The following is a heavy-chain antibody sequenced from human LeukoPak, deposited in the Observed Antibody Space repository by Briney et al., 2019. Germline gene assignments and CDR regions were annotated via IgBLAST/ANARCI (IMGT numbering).Heavy chain of an antibody. J-gene: IGHJ6*02. V-gene: IGHV1-24*01. CDR1: GYTLTELS. D-gene: IGHD6-13*01. Sequence: GASVKVSCKVSGYTLTELSMHWVRQAPGKGLEWMGGFDPDDGETIYAQKFQGRVTMTEDTSTDTAYMELSSLRSEDTAVYYCATGGIAAAPYYGMDVWGQGTTVTVSS. CDR3: ATGGIAAAPYYGMDV. CDR2: FDPDDGET.